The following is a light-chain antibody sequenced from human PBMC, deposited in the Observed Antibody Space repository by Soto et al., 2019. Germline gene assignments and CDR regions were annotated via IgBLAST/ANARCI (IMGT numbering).Light chain of an antibody. Sequence: QSVPTQPPSVSGAPGQRVTISCTGSSSNIGAGYNVHWYQQLPGTAPKLLIYDNNNRPSGVPDRFSGSKSGTSASLAITGLQAEDEADYYCQSYDNSLSGLYVFGIGTKLTVL. V-gene: IGLV1-40*01. CDR1: SSNIGAGYN. J-gene: IGLJ1*01. CDR3: QSYDNSLSGLYV. CDR2: DNN.